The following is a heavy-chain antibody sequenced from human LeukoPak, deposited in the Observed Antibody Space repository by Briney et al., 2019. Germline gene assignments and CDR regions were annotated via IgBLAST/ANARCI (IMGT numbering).Heavy chain of an antibody. J-gene: IGHJ3*02. CDR1: GFTVSSNY. V-gene: IGHV3-66*01. D-gene: IGHD2-2*01. CDR3: ARSNIVVVPAANAFDI. CDR2: IYSGGST. Sequence: GGSLRLSCAASGFTVSSNYMSWVRQAPGKGLEWVSVIYSGGSTYYADSVEGRFTISRDNSKNTLYLQMNSLRAEDTAVYYCARSNIVVVPAANAFDIWGQGTMVTVSS.